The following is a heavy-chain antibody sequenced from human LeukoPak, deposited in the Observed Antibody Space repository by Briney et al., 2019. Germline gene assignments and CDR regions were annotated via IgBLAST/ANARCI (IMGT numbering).Heavy chain of an antibody. CDR2: FDPEDGET. CDR1: GYTLTELS. CDR3: ATALTMIVVGPRYYGMDV. V-gene: IGHV1-24*01. Sequence: ASGKVSCKVSGYTLTELSMHWVRQAPGKGLEWMGGFDPEDGETIYAQKFQGRVTMTEDTSTDTAYMELSSLRSEDTAVYYCATALTMIVVGPRYYGMDVWGQGTTVTVSS. D-gene: IGHD3-22*01. J-gene: IGHJ6*02.